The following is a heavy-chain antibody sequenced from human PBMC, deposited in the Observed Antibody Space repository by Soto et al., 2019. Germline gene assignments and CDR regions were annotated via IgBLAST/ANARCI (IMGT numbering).Heavy chain of an antibody. V-gene: IGHV1-69*01. J-gene: IGHJ3*02. Sequence: VKDTCKASCDSFRSDAVSWVRQATGQGLEWMGGIIPIFGTANYAQNFQGRVTITADESTSTAYMALSSLRPEDTAVYYCARGCYSYFFSSSEYGLGGFDIWGQGTMVTVSS. CDR1: CDSFRSDA. CDR2: IIPIFGTA. CDR3: ARGCYSYFFSSSEYGLGGFDI. D-gene: IGHD3-10*01.